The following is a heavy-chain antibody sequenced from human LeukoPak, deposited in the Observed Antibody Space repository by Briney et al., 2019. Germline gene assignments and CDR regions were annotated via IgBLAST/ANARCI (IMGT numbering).Heavy chain of an antibody. J-gene: IGHJ5*02. V-gene: IGHV1-69*13. CDR1: GGTFSSYA. D-gene: IGHD3-16*01. Sequence: SVKVSCKASGGTFSSYAISRVRQAPGQGLEWMGGIIPIFGTANYAQKFQGRVTITADESTSTAYMELSSLRSEDTAVYYCARFPPRGEVDWFDPWGQGTLVTVSS. CDR3: ARFPPRGEVDWFDP. CDR2: IIPIFGTA.